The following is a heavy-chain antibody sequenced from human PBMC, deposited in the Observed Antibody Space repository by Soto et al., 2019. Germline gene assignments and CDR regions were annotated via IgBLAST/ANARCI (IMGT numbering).Heavy chain of an antibody. Sequence: ASVKVSCKASGYTFTSYGISWVRQAPGQGLEWMGGIIPIFGTANFAQKFEDRVTMTTATSTNTVFLELRSLKSDDTAIYYCARDRLSGYDSSGFYSWGQGTMVTVSS. CDR1: GYTFTSYG. J-gene: IGHJ4*02. CDR2: IIPIFGTA. D-gene: IGHD3-22*01. V-gene: IGHV1-18*01. CDR3: ARDRLSGYDSSGFYS.